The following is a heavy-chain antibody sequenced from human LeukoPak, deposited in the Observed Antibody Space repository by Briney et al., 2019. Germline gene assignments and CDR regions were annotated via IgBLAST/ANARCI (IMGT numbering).Heavy chain of an antibody. D-gene: IGHD1-26*01. CDR3: AREVRSAWASFDP. CDR1: GGSISSGSYY. J-gene: IGHJ5*02. V-gene: IGHV4-39*07. CDR2: IHYSGST. Sequence: SETLSLTCTVSGGSISSGSYYWGWIRQPPGKGLEWIGSIHYSGSTYYNPSLKSRVTISEDTSKNQFSLKLSSVTAADTAVYYCAREVRSAWASFDPWGQGTLVTVSS.